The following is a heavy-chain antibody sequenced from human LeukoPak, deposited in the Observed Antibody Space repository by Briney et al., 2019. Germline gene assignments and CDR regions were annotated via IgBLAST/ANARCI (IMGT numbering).Heavy chain of an antibody. V-gene: IGHV3-30*04. CDR3: AKDLRIFGYGSGWYVDY. CDR1: GFTFSSFA. J-gene: IGHJ4*02. D-gene: IGHD6-19*01. CDR2: ISYDGSKK. Sequence: GGSLRLSCAASGFTFSSFAMHWVRQAPGKGLEWVAFISYDGSKKNYADSVKGRFTISRDNSKNTLYLQMNSLRAEDTAVYYCAKDLRIFGYGSGWYVDYWGQGTLVTVSS.